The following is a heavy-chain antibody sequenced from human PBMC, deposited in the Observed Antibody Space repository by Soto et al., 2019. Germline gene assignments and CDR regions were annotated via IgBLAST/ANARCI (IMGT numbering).Heavy chain of an antibody. CDR3: ATFTLSGYDFHWFDP. CDR1: GYTLTELS. J-gene: IGHJ5*02. D-gene: IGHD5-12*01. V-gene: IGHV1-24*01. Sequence: ASVRVSCKVSGYTLTELSMYWVRQAPGKGLEWMGGFDPEDGETIYAQKFQGRVTMTEDTSTDTAYMELSSLRSEDTAVYYCATFTLSGYDFHWFDPWGQGTLVTASS. CDR2: FDPEDGET.